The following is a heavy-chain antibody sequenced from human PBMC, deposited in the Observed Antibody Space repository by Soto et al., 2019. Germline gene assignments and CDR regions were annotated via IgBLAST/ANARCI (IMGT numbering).Heavy chain of an antibody. V-gene: IGHV4-30-4*01. CDR2: IYYSGNT. J-gene: IGHJ6*04. CDR3: ARALIQLWPHYYYGMDV. Sequence: QVQLQESGPGLVKPSQTLSLTCTVSGGSISSGDYYWSWIRQPPGKGLEWIGYIYYSGNTYYNPSLRSRATISVDTSKNQFSLKLSSVTAADTPVYYCARALIQLWPHYYYGMDVWGKRTTVTVSS. D-gene: IGHD5-18*01. CDR1: GGSISSGDYY.